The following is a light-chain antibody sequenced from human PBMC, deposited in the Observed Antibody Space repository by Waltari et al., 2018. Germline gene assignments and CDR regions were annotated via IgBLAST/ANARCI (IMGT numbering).Light chain of an antibody. CDR3: SSYAGSNIFV. Sequence: QSALTQPPSASGSPGQSVTISCTGTSSDVGAYAYVSWYQQHPGKAPKRMIYEVSKRPAGVPDRFSGCKSGNTASRTVSVLRAEDEADYYCSSYAGSNIFVFGTGTKVTVL. J-gene: IGLJ1*01. V-gene: IGLV2-8*01. CDR1: SSDVGAYAY. CDR2: EVS.